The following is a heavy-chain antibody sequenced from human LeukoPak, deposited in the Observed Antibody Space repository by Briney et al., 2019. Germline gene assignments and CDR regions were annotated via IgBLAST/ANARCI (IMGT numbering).Heavy chain of an antibody. V-gene: IGHV1-18*01. CDR2: ISVYNGYT. Sequence: ASVKVSCKASGYSFISYDISWVRQAPGQGLEWMGWISVYNGYTNYAQKLQGRVTMTTDTSTSTAYMELRSLRSDDTAVYYCARYSYGLFDYWGQGTLVTVSS. D-gene: IGHD5-18*01. CDR1: GYSFISYD. J-gene: IGHJ4*02. CDR3: ARYSYGLFDY.